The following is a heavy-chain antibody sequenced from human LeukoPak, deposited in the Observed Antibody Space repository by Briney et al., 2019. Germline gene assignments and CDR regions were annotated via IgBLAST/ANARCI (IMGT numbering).Heavy chain of an antibody. CDR1: GGSISSSNYC. CDR3: ARHDESGPWIQLWLRLGCAFDI. J-gene: IGHJ3*02. D-gene: IGHD5-18*01. CDR2: IYYSGST. V-gene: IGHV4-39*01. Sequence: KTSETLSLTCTVSGGSISSSNYCWGWIRQPPGKGLEWIGSIYYSGSTYYNPSLKSRVTISVDTSKNQFSLKLGSVTAADTAVYYCARHDESGPWIQLWLRLGCAFDIWGQGTMVTVSS.